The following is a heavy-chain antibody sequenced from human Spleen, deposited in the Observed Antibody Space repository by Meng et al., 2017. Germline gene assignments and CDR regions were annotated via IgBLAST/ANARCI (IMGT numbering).Heavy chain of an antibody. Sequence: QPQLQESGPGLVKPSEALSLTWSVSGGSISTSGYYWGWIRQPPGKGLEWIGSIGHSGFTYYTPSLKSRVTVSIDTSRNQFSLWLTSVTAADTAVYYCVRSSGWVKTGFDPWGQGTLVTVSS. CDR1: GGSISTSGYY. D-gene: IGHD6-19*01. CDR3: VRSSGWVKTGFDP. CDR2: IGHSGFT. J-gene: IGHJ5*02. V-gene: IGHV4-39*01.